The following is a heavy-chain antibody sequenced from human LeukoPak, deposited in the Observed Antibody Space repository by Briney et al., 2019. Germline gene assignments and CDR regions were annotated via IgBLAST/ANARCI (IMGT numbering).Heavy chain of an antibody. CDR2: INSDGSST. Sequence: GGSLRLSCAASGFTFSSYWMHWVRQAPGKGLVWVSRINSDGSSTRYADSVKGRFTISRDNAKNSLYLQMNSLRAEDMALYYCAKASYGYSYGYYFDYWGQGTLVTVSS. D-gene: IGHD5-18*01. J-gene: IGHJ4*02. CDR1: GFTFSSYW. V-gene: IGHV3-74*01. CDR3: AKASYGYSYGYYFDY.